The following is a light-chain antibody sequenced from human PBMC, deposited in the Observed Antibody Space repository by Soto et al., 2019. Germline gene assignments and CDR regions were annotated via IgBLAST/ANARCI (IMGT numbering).Light chain of an antibody. CDR2: GAS. V-gene: IGKV3-15*01. CDR3: QQYNNWPPVT. J-gene: IGKJ1*01. CDR1: QSVSSN. Sequence: EIVMTQSLATLSVSPCERATLSFSASQSVSSNLAWYQQKPGQAPRLLIYGASTRATGIPARFSGSGSGTEFTLTISSLQSEDFAVYYCQQYNNWPPVTFGQGTKVDIK.